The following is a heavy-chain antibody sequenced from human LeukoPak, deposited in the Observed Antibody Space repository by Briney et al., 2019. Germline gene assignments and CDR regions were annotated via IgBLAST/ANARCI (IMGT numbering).Heavy chain of an antibody. CDR1: GFTFSSYA. CDR3: ARVNGYYGSGSLDY. CDR2: ISYDGSNK. V-gene: IGHV3-30*04. J-gene: IGHJ4*02. Sequence: GGSLRLSCAASGFTFSSYAMHWVRQAPGKGLEWVAVISYDGSNKYYADSVKGRFTISRDNSKNTLYLQMNSLRAEDTAVYYCARVNGYYGSGSLDYWGQETLVTVSS. D-gene: IGHD3-10*01.